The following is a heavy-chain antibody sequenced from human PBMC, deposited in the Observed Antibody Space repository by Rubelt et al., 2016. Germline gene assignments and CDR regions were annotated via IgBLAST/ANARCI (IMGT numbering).Heavy chain of an antibody. CDR2: IYYSGST. V-gene: IGHV4-59*01. D-gene: IGHD3-9*01. CDR3: ARDVGLTGYIPHSVGFDP. Sequence: QVQLQESGPGLVKPSETLSLTCTVSGGSISSYYWSWIRQPPGKGLEWIGYIYYSGSTNYNPSLKSRVTISVDTSKNQFSLKLSSVTAADTAVYYCARDVGLTGYIPHSVGFDPWGQGTLVTVSS. CDR1: GGSISSYY. J-gene: IGHJ5*02.